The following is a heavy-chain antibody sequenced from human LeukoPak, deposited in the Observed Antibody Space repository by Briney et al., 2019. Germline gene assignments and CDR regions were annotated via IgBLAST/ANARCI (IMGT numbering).Heavy chain of an antibody. V-gene: IGHV4-4*07. J-gene: IGHJ4*02. CDR2: IYTTGST. D-gene: IGHD5-12*01. CDR1: GGSISSYY. Sequence: SETLSLTCTVSGGSISSYYWSWIRQLAGKGLEWIGRIYTTGSTNYNPSLKSRVTISIDKSKNQFSLKLSSVTAADTAVYYCARGDTVATGLYDYWGQGTLVTVSS. CDR3: ARGDTVATGLYDY.